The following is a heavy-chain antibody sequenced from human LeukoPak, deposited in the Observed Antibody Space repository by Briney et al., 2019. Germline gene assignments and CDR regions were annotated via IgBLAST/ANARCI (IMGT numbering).Heavy chain of an antibody. CDR3: ARGTTTHHDFS. D-gene: IGHD3-3*01. CDR1: GYTLTELS. Sequence: GASVKVSCKVSGYTLTELSMHWVRQAPGQGLEWMGIINPNGGSTSYAQKFQGRVTMTRDTSTSTVYMELGSLRSEDTAVYYCARGTTTHHDFSGGQGTLVTVSS. J-gene: IGHJ4*02. CDR2: INPNGGST. V-gene: IGHV1-46*01.